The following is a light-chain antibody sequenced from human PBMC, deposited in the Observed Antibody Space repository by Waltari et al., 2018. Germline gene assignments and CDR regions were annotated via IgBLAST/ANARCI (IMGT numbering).Light chain of an antibody. Sequence: IQLTQSPSSLSASVGDRVTLTCRASQGISSQLAWYPQNPGKAPKLLIYAASTLQSGVPSRFSGSGSGTDFTLTISSLQPEDCATYYCQQFSDYPLTFGGGTKVEIK. CDR1: QGISSQ. CDR2: AAS. J-gene: IGKJ4*01. V-gene: IGKV1-9*01. CDR3: QQFSDYPLT.